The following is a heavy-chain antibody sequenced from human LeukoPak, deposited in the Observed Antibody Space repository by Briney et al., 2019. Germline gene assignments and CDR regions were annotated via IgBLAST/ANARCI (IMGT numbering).Heavy chain of an antibody. CDR2: TSFDGSEV. Sequence: GKSLRLSCAASGFTFSSYAMHWVRQAPGKGLEWVAVTSFDGSEVFFADSVRGRFTISRDNSKDTVYLQINSLRAEDTAVYHCAIDHYWLEYCSNGVCQDSFDIWGQGTMVTVSS. J-gene: IGHJ3*02. D-gene: IGHD2-8*01. CDR3: AIDHYWLEYCSNGVCQDSFDI. V-gene: IGHV3-30-3*01. CDR1: GFTFSSYA.